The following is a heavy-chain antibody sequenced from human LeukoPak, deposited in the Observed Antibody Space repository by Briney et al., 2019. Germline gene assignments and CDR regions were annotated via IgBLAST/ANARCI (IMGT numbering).Heavy chain of an antibody. CDR2: ISHGGSTI. CDR3: AKFDYDSSGFYSHFDC. D-gene: IGHD3-22*01. Sequence: GGSLRLSCAASGFTFSSYEMNWVRQAPGKGLEWVSYISHGGSTIFYADSVKGRFTISRDNSKSTLYLQMNSLRAEDTAVYYCAKFDYDSSGFYSHFDCWGQGTLVTVSS. V-gene: IGHV3-48*03. CDR1: GFTFSSYE. J-gene: IGHJ4*02.